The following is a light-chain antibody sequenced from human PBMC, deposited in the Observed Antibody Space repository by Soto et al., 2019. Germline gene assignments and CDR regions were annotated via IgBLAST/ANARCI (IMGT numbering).Light chain of an antibody. CDR1: QSVSSSY. J-gene: IGKJ3*01. CDR2: GAS. V-gene: IGKV3-20*01. Sequence: EIVLTQSPGTLSLSPGERATLSCRASQSVSSSYLAWYQQQPGQAPRLLIYGASSRATGSPDRFSGSGSGTDFTLTISRLEPEDFAVYYCQQYGSSLLFTFGPGTKVDIK. CDR3: QQYGSSLLFT.